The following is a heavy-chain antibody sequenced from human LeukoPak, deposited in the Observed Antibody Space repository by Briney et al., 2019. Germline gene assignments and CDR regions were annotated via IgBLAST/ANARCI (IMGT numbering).Heavy chain of an antibody. CDR3: AKTVSGGGAFDI. Sequence: SETLSLTCTVSGGSISSGGYYWSWIRQHPGKGLEWIGFIYYSGSTYYNPSLKSRVTISVYTSKNQFSLKLSSVTAADTAVYYCAKTVSGGGAFDIWGQGTMVTVSS. CDR1: GGSISSGGYY. V-gene: IGHV4-31*03. D-gene: IGHD1-26*01. CDR2: IYYSGST. J-gene: IGHJ3*02.